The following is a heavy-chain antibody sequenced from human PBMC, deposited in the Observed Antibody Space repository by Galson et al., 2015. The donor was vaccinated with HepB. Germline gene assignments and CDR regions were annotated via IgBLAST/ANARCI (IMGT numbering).Heavy chain of an antibody. CDR2: ISSSSSYI. Sequence: SLRLSCAASGFTFSSYSMNWVRQAPGKGLEWVSSISSSSSYIYYADSVKGRFTISRDNAKNSLYLQMNSLRAEDTAVYYCARAGQYCTGGVCYTAEYFQHWGQGTLVTVSS. J-gene: IGHJ1*01. D-gene: IGHD2-8*02. CDR3: ARAGQYCTGGVCYTAEYFQH. V-gene: IGHV3-21*01. CDR1: GFTFSSYS.